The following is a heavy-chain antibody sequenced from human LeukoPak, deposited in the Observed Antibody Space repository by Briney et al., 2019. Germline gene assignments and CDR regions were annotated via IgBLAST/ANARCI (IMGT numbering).Heavy chain of an antibody. CDR3: ARDNCSSTSCFVDY. V-gene: IGHV4-59*12. CDR2: IYYSGST. J-gene: IGHJ4*02. CDR1: GGSISSYF. Sequence: SETLSLTCTVSGGSISSYFWCWIRQPPGKGLEWIGYIYYSGSTNYNPSLKSRVTISVDTSKNQFSLKLSSVTAADTAVYYCARDNCSSTSCFVDYWGQGTLVTVSS. D-gene: IGHD2-2*01.